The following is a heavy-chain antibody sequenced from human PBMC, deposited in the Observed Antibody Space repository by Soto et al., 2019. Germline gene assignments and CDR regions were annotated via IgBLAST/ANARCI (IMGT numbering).Heavy chain of an antibody. Sequence: ASVKVSCKASGGTFSSYAISWVRQAPGQGPEWMGGIIPIFGTANYAQKFQGRVTITADESTSTAYMELSSLRSEDTAVYYCARDNAQRGYSYGNYYYYGMDVWGQGXTVTVSS. CDR1: GGTFSSYA. D-gene: IGHD5-18*01. J-gene: IGHJ6*02. V-gene: IGHV1-69*13. CDR3: ARDNAQRGYSYGNYYYYGMDV. CDR2: IIPIFGTA.